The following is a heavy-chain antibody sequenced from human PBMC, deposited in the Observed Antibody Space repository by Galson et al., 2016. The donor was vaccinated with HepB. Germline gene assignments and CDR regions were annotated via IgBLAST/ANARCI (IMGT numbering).Heavy chain of an antibody. V-gene: IGHV3-33*01. D-gene: IGHD1-26*01. CDR1: GFTFSNYG. Sequence: SLRLSCAASGFTFSNYGMHWVRQAPGKGLEWVAVVGDDGSNKYYGDSVRGRFTIFRDNSKNTLYLQMNSLRAEDTAVYYCASGAHSGTYYQILNYYFEYWGQGTLVTVSS. CDR2: VGDDGSNK. J-gene: IGHJ4*02. CDR3: ASGAHSGTYYQILNYYFEY.